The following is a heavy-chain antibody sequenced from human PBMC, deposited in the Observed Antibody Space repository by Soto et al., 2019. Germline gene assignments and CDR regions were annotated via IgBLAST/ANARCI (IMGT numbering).Heavy chain of an antibody. D-gene: IGHD3-9*01. V-gene: IGHV3-30*18. CDR1: GFTFSSYG. Sequence: QVQLVESGGGVVQPGRSLRLSCAASGFTFSSYGMHWVRQAPGKGLEWVAVISYDGSNKYYADSVKGRFTISRDNSKNTLYLKMNSLRAEDTAVYYCAKNGGRYFDWLSPSDYWGQGTLVTVSS. CDR3: AKNGGRYFDWLSPSDY. CDR2: ISYDGSNK. J-gene: IGHJ4*02.